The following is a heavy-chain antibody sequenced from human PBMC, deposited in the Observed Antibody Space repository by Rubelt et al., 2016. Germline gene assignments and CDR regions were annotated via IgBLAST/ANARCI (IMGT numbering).Heavy chain of an antibody. V-gene: IGHV3-33*08. CDR3: ARWGEDRKVDY. CDR1: GFIVSSHG. J-gene: IGHJ4*02. Sequence: VHLVEFGGGLVQPGGSLRLSCAGSGFIVSSHGMHWVRQAPGKGLDWVAVIWYDGGNKYYADSVKGRFTISRDKSKNTLFLRINSLRDDDTAVYYCARWGEDRKVDYWGQGTLVTVSS. CDR2: IWYDGGNK. D-gene: IGHD3-10*01.